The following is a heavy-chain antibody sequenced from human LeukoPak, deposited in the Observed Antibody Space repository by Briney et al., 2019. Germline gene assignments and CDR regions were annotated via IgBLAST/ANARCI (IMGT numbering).Heavy chain of an antibody. V-gene: IGHV6-1*01. D-gene: IGHD5-24*01. Sequence: SRTLSLTFAISGDSVSRNSAAWNWIRQSPSRGLEWLGRTYYRSKWFNKYAISVKSRITIDTDTSENPVSLQLNSVTPEDTAVYYCARWLHQQADMDVWGQGTTVTVSS. J-gene: IGHJ6*02. CDR2: TYYRSKWFN. CDR3: ARWLHQQADMDV. CDR1: GDSVSRNSAA.